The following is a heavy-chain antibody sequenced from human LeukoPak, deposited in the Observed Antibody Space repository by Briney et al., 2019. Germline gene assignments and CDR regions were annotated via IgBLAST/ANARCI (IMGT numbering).Heavy chain of an antibody. J-gene: IGHJ4*02. Sequence: ASVKVSCKASGYTFTCYYMHWVRQAPGQGLEWMGWINPNSGGTNYAQKFQGRVTMTRDTSISTTYMELSWLRSDDTAVYYCARVGITMIVTYYFDYWGQGTLVTVSS. CDR2: INPNSGGT. V-gene: IGHV1-2*02. CDR1: GYTFTCYY. D-gene: IGHD3-22*01. CDR3: ARVGITMIVTYYFDY.